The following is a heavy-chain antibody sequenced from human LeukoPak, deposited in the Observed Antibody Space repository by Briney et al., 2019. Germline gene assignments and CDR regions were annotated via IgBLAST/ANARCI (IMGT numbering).Heavy chain of an antibody. CDR3: AKEVGATEVFDY. J-gene: IGHJ4*02. Sequence: GGSLRLSCAVSGFTFSGFGIHWVRQAPGKGLEWVSAISGSGGSTYYADSVKGRFTISRDNSKNTLYLQMNSLRAEDTAVYYCAKEVGATEVFDYWGQGILVTVSS. CDR1: GFTFSGFG. V-gene: IGHV3-23*01. D-gene: IGHD1-26*01. CDR2: ISGSGGST.